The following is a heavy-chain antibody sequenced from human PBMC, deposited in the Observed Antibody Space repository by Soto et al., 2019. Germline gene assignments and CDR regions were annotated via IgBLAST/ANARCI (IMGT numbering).Heavy chain of an antibody. J-gene: IGHJ6*02. CDR2: INNAGTT. CDR1: GFDASVNF. CDR3: VRENYYYGMDV. V-gene: IGHV3-66*01. Sequence: EVQLVESGGTLVQPGGSLKLSCAASGFDASVNFMTWVRQAPGKGLEWVSSINNAGTTFYADSVKGRFTISRDDSKNTLFLQMNSLRVEDPAMYYCVRENYYYGMDVWGQGTAVTVSS.